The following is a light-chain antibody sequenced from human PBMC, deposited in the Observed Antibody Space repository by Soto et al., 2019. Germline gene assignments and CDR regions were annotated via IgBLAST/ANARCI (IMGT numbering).Light chain of an antibody. Sequence: IVLTQSPGTLSLSPGERATLSCRASQSVSSSYLAWYQQKPGQAPRLLIYGASSRATGIPDRFSRSGSGTDFTLTISRLEPEDFAVYYCQQYGSSPRTFGQGTKLEIK. J-gene: IGKJ1*01. CDR3: QQYGSSPRT. CDR1: QSVSSSY. V-gene: IGKV3-20*01. CDR2: GAS.